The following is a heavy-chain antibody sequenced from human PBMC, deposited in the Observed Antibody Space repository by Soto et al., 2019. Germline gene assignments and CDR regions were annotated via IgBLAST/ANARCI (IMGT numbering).Heavy chain of an antibody. V-gene: IGHV1-69*01. CDR2: IIPIFGTA. J-gene: IGHJ1*01. D-gene: IGHD6-13*01. CDR1: GGTFSSYA. CDR3: ARSGYSSSWYHPGYFQH. Sequence: QVQLVQSGAEVKKPGSSVKVSCKASGGTFSSYAISWVRQAPGQGLEWMGGIIPIFGTANYAQKFQGRVTITADESTSTAYMELSSLRSEDTAVYYCARSGYSSSWYHPGYFQHWGQGTLVTVSS.